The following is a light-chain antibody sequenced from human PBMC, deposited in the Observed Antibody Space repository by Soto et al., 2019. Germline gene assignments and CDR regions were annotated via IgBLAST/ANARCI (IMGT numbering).Light chain of an antibody. CDR3: SSYTSSSTLWVV. J-gene: IGLJ2*01. V-gene: IGLV2-14*01. CDR2: EVS. Sequence: QSALTQPASVSGSPGQSITISCTGTSSDVGGYNYVSWYQQHPGKAPKLMIYEVSNRPSGVSNRFSGFKSGNTASLTISGLQAEDEADYYCSSYTSSSTLWVVFGGGTKLTV. CDR1: SSDVGGYNY.